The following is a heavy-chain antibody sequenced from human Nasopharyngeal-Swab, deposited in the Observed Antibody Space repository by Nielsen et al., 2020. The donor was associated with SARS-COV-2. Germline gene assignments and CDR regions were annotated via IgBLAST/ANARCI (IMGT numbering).Heavy chain of an antibody. CDR1: GFTFDDYA. CDR3: ARVDVHDAFDI. J-gene: IGHJ3*02. V-gene: IGHV3-9*01. D-gene: IGHD3-16*01. CDR2: ISWNSGCI. Sequence: GGSLRLSCAASGFTFDDYAMHWVRQAPGKGLEWVPGISWNSGCIGYADSVKGRFTISRDNAKKTLYLQMNSLRAEDTAVYYCARVDVHDAFDIWGQGTMVTVSS.